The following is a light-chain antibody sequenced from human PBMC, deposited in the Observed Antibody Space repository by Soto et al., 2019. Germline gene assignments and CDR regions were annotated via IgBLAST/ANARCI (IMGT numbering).Light chain of an antibody. J-gene: IGKJ1*01. V-gene: IGKV3-20*01. CDR3: QQYCMSPWT. CDR2: GAS. Sequence: EIVLTQSPGTLSLSPGERATLSCRASQSVSSSFLAWYQQKPGQAPRLLIYGASSRASGIVDRFSGSGLGTDLSLIISIREPSDFAVYFCQQYCMSPWTFGHGTNVEIK. CDR1: QSVSSSF.